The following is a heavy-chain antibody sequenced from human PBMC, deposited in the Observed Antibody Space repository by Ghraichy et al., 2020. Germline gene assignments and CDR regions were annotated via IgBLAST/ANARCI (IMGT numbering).Heavy chain of an antibody. CDR2: IYTSGST. V-gene: IGHV4-4*09. CDR3: ARHTDPAWKNWFDP. D-gene: IGHD1-1*01. J-gene: IGHJ5*02. Sequence: SETLSLTCTVSGGSISSYYWSWIRQPPGKGLEWIGYIYTSGSTNYNPSLKSRVTISVDTSKNQFSLKLSSVTAADTAVYYCARHTDPAWKNWFDPWGQGTLVTVSS. CDR1: GGSISSYY.